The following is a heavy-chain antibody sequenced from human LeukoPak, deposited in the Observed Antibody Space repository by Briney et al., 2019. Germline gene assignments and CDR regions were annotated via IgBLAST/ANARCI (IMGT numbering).Heavy chain of an antibody. CDR3: ARGQLWFGELSY. D-gene: IGHD3-10*01. CDR2: ISAYNGNT. J-gene: IGHJ4*02. CDR1: GGTFSSYA. V-gene: IGHV1-18*01. Sequence: ASVKVSCKASGGTFSSYAISWVRQAPGQGLEWMGWISAYNGNTNYAQKLQGRVTMTTDTSTSTAYMELRSLRSDDTAVYYCARGQLWFGELSYWGQGTLVTVSS.